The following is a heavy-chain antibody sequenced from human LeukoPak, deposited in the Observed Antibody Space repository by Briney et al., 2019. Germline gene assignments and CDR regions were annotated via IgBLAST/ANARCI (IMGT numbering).Heavy chain of an antibody. CDR2: IKRDGSAK. Sequence: PGGSLRLSCAASGFIFSSYWMSWVRQAPGKGLEWVANIKRDGSAKYYVDSVKGRFTISRDNAKNSLYLQMNSLRAEDTAVYYCARDDSSGSTPYYFDFWGQGTLVTVSS. CDR3: ARDDSSGSTPYYFDF. D-gene: IGHD3-22*01. V-gene: IGHV3-7*01. J-gene: IGHJ4*02. CDR1: GFIFSSYW.